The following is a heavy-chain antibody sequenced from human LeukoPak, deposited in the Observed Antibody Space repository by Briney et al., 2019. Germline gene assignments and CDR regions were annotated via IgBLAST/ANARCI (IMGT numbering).Heavy chain of an antibody. CDR1: GGTFSSYA. Sequence: ASVKVSCKASGGTFSSYAISWVRQAPGQGLEWMGRIIPILGIANYAQKFQGRVTITADKSTSTACMELSSLRSEDTAVYYCARGPLTGVTLFDYWGQGTLVTVSS. CDR2: IIPILGIA. J-gene: IGHJ4*02. D-gene: IGHD3-10*01. CDR3: ARGPLTGVTLFDY. V-gene: IGHV1-69*04.